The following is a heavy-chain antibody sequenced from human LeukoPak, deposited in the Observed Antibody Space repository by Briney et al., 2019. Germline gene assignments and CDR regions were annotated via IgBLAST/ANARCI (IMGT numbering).Heavy chain of an antibody. CDR2: ISGSDGST. D-gene: IGHD2-15*01. Sequence: GGSLRHSCTASGFTFSNYAMSWVRQAPGKGLEWVSTISGSDGSTYYADSVKGRFTISRDNSKNTLYLQMNSLRVEDTAIYYCAKGRGYCTGGSCYSDYWGQGTLVTVSS. V-gene: IGHV3-23*01. J-gene: IGHJ4*02. CDR1: GFTFSNYA. CDR3: AKGRGYCTGGSCYSDY.